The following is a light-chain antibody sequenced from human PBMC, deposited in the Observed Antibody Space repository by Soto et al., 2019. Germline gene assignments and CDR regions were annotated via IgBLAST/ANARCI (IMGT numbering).Light chain of an antibody. V-gene: IGKV3-15*01. CDR1: HSIESY. J-gene: IGKJ4*01. CDR3: QQYHAWPPGT. CDR2: GAT. Sequence: DIVMTQSPAILSASPGEKVTVSCRASHSIESYLAWFQHKPGQAPSLLIFGATTRAPDVPPRFSGGGSGTEFTLTISSLRSEDSAIYFCQQYHAWPPGTFGGGTTVEI.